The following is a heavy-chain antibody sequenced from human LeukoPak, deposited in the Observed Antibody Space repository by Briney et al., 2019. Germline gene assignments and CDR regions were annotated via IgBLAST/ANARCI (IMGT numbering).Heavy chain of an antibody. CDR3: AKGGKWDVTPFDY. Sequence: GGSLRLSCAASGFTFSSYTMSWVRQAPGKGLEWVSTITTSDGNTYYADSVKGRFTVSRDNSKNTLYLQVNSLRAEDTAVYYCAKGGKWDVTPFDYWGQGTLVTVSS. CDR1: GFTFSSYT. J-gene: IGHJ4*02. CDR2: ITTSDGNT. D-gene: IGHD1-26*01. V-gene: IGHV3-23*01.